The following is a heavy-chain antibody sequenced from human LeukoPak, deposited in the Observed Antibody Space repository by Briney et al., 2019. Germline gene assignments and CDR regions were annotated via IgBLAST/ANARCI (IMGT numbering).Heavy chain of an antibody. J-gene: IGHJ6*03. CDR3: ARGPGTGYYMDV. CDR1: GGSISSYY. CDR2: IYYSGST. Sequence: SETLSLTCTVSGGSISSYYWSWIRQPPGKGLEWIGYIYYSGSTNYNPSLKSRVTISVDTSKNQFSLKLSSVTAADTAVYYCARGPGTGYYMDVWGKGTTVTVSS. V-gene: IGHV4-59*01.